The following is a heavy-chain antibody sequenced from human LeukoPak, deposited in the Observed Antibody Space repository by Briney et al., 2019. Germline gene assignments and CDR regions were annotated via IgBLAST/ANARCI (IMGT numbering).Heavy chain of an antibody. CDR1: GFTFGSYW. CDR2: IRGKAYGGTT. J-gene: IGHJ5*02. Sequence: GGSLRLSCAASGFTFGSYWMSWVRQAPGKGLEGVGFIRGKAYGGTTEYAASVKGRFTISRDDSKSIAYLQMNSLKTEDTAVYYCTRGRLLEWLRYANNWFDPWGQGTLVTVSS. V-gene: IGHV3-49*04. CDR3: TRGRLLEWLRYANNWFDP. D-gene: IGHD3-3*01.